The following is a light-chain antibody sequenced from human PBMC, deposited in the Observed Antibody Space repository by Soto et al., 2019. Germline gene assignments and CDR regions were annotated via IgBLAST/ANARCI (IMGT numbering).Light chain of an antibody. CDR3: QQRVNWPPT. CDR1: QSVSDY. J-gene: IGKJ4*01. V-gene: IGKV3-11*01. Sequence: EVVLTQSPASLSLSPGDRATLSCRADQSVSDYLAWNQQKPGQPPRLLFFDASSRATGVPHRFSAGGSGTDFTLIISSLQPEDFAVYYCQQRVNWPPTFGGGTKVEI. CDR2: DAS.